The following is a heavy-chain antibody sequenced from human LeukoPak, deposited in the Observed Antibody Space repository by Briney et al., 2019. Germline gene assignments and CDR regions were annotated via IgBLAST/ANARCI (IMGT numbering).Heavy chain of an antibody. Sequence: GRSLILSCAASGFTFSSYGMHWVRQAPGKGLEWLAVISYDGSNAYYADSVKGRSTIPRDNSKNTVYLQMNSLRADDTALYYCANEDYWGQGTLVTVSS. CDR2: ISYDGSNA. J-gene: IGHJ4*02. CDR3: ANEDY. V-gene: IGHV3-30*18. CDR1: GFTFSSYG.